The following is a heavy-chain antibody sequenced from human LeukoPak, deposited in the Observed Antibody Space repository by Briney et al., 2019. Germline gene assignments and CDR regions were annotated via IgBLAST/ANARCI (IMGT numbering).Heavy chain of an antibody. V-gene: IGHV4-59*01. CDR2: ISYSGST. CDR1: GGSISSYY. J-gene: IGHJ4*02. Sequence: SETLSLTCTVSGGSISSYYWSWIRQPPGKGLEWIGYISYSGSTSYNPSLKSRVTISLDTSKNQFSLKLTSVTPADTAVYYCARGDSSGYSAALVYWGQGTLVTVSS. CDR3: ARGDSSGYSAALVY. D-gene: IGHD3-22*01.